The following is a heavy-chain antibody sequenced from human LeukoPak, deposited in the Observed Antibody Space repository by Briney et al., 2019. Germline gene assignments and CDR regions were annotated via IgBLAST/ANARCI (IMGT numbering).Heavy chain of an antibody. CDR2: IYPADSDT. J-gene: IGHJ4*02. CDR3: ARLHSGSYSHFDY. Sequence: GESLKISCQASGYSFTIYWIGWVRQMPGKGLEWMGIIYPADSDTRYNPTFQGQVTISADKSISTAYLQWSSLKASDTAIYYCARLHSGSYSHFDYWGQGTLVTVSS. D-gene: IGHD1-26*01. V-gene: IGHV5-51*01. CDR1: GYSFTIYW.